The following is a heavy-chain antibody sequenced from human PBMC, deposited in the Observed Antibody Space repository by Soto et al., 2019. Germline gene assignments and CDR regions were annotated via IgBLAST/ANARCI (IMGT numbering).Heavy chain of an antibody. CDR2: IYYSGST. CDR1: GGSISSGGYY. V-gene: IGHV4-31*03. D-gene: IGHD1-1*01. Sequence: SETLSLTCTVSGGSISSGGYYWSWIRQPPGKGLEWIGYIYYSGSTYYNPSLKSRVTISVDTSKNQFSLKLSSVTAADTAVYYCASAVTSSERWFDPWGQGTLVTVSS. CDR3: ASAVTSSERWFDP. J-gene: IGHJ5*02.